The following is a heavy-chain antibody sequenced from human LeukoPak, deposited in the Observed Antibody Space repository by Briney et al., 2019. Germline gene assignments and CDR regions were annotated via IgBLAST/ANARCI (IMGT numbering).Heavy chain of an antibody. CDR2: IDARSGIT. D-gene: IGHD3-3*01. V-gene: IGHV3-48*01. Sequence: GGSLRLSCAASGFTFSSYAMSWVRQAPGKVPEWVSYIDARSGITYYADSVQGRFTISRDNAQESVFLQMNSLRADDTAVYYCARTYDFGRGPPGDAFDNWGPGTLVTVSS. CDR3: ARTYDFGRGPPGDAFDN. CDR1: GFTFSSYA. J-gene: IGHJ3*02.